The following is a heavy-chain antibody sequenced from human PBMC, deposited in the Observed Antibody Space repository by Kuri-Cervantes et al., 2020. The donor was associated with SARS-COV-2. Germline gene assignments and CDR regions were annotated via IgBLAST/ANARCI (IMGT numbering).Heavy chain of an antibody. Sequence: GGSLRLSCAASGFTFSSYGMHWVRQAPGKGLEWMAVIWYDGSNKYYADSVKGRFTISRDNSKNTLYVEMNSLRAEDTAVYYCRAGSSTSPFDYWGQGTLVTVSS. D-gene: IGHD6-6*01. V-gene: IGHV3-33*01. CDR1: GFTFSSYG. CDR2: IWYDGSNK. CDR3: RAGSSTSPFDY. J-gene: IGHJ4*02.